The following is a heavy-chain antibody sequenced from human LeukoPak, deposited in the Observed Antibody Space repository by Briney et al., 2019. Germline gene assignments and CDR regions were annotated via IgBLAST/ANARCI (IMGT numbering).Heavy chain of an antibody. CDR1: GFTITGAY. Sequence: ASVKVSCKASGFTITGAYMHWVRQAPGQGLEWMGWINPNSGETRYEQKFQGRVTMTRDTSIDTVHMELGGLTSDDTAVYYCARVLFNSGYDSWGQGTLVTVSS. D-gene: IGHD3-9*01. CDR2: INPNSGET. CDR3: ARVLFNSGYDS. J-gene: IGHJ5*01. V-gene: IGHV1-2*02.